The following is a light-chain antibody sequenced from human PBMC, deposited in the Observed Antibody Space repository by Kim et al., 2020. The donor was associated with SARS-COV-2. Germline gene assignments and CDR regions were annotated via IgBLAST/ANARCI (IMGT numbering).Light chain of an antibody. CDR1: SSDVAAYNS. J-gene: IGLJ3*02. Sequence: GQSITISCTGTSSDVAAYNSVSWYQQHPGKAPKLMIYDVSNRPSGVSNRFSGSKSGNTASLTISGLQADDEADYYCSSYTSSSTWVFGGGTQLTVL. CDR3: SSYTSSSTWV. CDR2: DVS. V-gene: IGLV2-14*03.